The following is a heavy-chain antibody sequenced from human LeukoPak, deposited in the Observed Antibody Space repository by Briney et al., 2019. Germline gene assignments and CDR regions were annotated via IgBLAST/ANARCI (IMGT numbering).Heavy chain of an antibody. Sequence: GESLKISCKGSGYSFTSYWIGWVRQMPGKGLEWMGIIYPGDSDTRYSPSFQGQVTISADKSISTAYLQWSSLKASDTAMYYCARHADYGSGSYSYALDYWGQGTLVTVSS. CDR1: GYSFTSYW. D-gene: IGHD3-10*01. CDR3: ARHADYGSGSYSYALDY. J-gene: IGHJ4*02. V-gene: IGHV5-51*01. CDR2: IYPGDSDT.